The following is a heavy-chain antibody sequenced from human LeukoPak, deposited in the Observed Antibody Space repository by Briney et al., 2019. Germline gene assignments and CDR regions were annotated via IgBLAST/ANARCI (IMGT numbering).Heavy chain of an antibody. J-gene: IGHJ5*02. V-gene: IGHV1-3*01. CDR2: INAGNGNT. CDR1: GYTFTSYD. Sequence: ASVKVSCKASGYTFTSYDINWVRQATGQRLEWMGWINAGNGNTKYSQKFQGRVTITRDTSASTAYMELSSLRSEDTAVYYCARDLWFGELTPFDPWGQGTLVTVSS. D-gene: IGHD3-10*01. CDR3: ARDLWFGELTPFDP.